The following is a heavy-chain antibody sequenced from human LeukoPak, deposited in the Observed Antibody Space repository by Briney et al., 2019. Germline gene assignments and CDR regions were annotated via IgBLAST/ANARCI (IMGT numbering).Heavy chain of an antibody. CDR1: GFTFSSYD. CDR2: ISGSGGWT. D-gene: IGHD3-10*01. V-gene: IGHV3-23*01. CDR3: ARRGGYFDS. J-gene: IGHJ4*02. Sequence: PGGSLRLSCSASGFTFSSYDMTWVSQGPGKGVEWVSAISGSGGWTYYADSVKGQFTIARDNSKNTLYLQVNSLSADDTAVYYCARRGGYFDSWGQGTLVTVSS.